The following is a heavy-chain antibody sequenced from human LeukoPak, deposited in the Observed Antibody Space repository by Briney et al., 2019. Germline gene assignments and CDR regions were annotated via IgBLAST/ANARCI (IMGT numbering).Heavy chain of an antibody. Sequence: PSETLSLTCTVSGGSISSYYWSWIRQPPGKGLEWIGYIYYSGSTNYNPSLKSRFSISVETSKNQLSLKLSSVTAADTGVYYCARAIYSSTPYIDYWGQGTLVTVPS. CDR1: GGSISSYY. D-gene: IGHD6-13*01. CDR3: ARAIYSSTPYIDY. CDR2: IYYSGST. J-gene: IGHJ4*02. V-gene: IGHV4-59*01.